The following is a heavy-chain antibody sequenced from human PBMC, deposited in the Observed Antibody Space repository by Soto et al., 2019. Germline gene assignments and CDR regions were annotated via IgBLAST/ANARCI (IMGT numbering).Heavy chain of an antibody. J-gene: IGHJ4*01. Sequence: QAHLVESGGRVVQPGRSLRLSYAASGFNFSKFGMYWVRQAPGKGLEWVAVIWYDGSQKYYADSVKGRFTISRDNSNNTLYLQMSSLRAEDTAVYYCAKEVWGLYTFGLPLYNWGHGTLVTVS. V-gene: IGHV3-33*07. CDR2: IWYDGSQK. CDR1: GFNFSKFG. CDR3: AKEVWGLYTFGLPLYN. D-gene: IGHD3-16*01.